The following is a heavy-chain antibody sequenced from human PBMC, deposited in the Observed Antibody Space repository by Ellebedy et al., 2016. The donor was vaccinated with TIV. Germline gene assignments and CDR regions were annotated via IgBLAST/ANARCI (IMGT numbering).Heavy chain of an antibody. CDR2: IRQEGDEI. CDR1: GFNSRSYW. CDR3: ARRASYGDYAVQVNPWFDP. D-gene: IGHD4-17*01. Sequence: PGGSLRLSCAASGFNSRSYWMTWVRQAPGKGLEWVAKIRQEGDEIYYVESVKGRFTISRDNAKNSLFLQMNSLRVEDTDVYYCARRASYGDYAVQVNPWFDPWGQGTLVTVSS. J-gene: IGHJ5*02. V-gene: IGHV3-7*01.